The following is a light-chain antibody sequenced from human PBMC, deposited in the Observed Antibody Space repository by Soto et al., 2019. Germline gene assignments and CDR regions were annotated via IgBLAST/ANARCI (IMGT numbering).Light chain of an antibody. CDR3: SSYATSGGVV. CDR1: SSDVGGYNY. Sequence: QSALTQPASVSGSPGQSITISCTGTSSDVGGYNYVSWYQHHPGKAPKLMIYDVRIRPSGVSNRFAGSKSGNTASLTISGLQDEDEADYYCSSYATSGGVVFGGGTKVTVL. J-gene: IGLJ2*01. V-gene: IGLV2-14*03. CDR2: DVR.